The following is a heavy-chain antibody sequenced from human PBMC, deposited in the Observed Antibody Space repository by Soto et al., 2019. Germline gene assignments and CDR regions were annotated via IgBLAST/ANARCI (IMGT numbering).Heavy chain of an antibody. D-gene: IGHD4-17*01. CDR3: AALSHGDGSVGFL. J-gene: IGHJ6*02. V-gene: IGHV1-69*12. CDR1: GGTFSSYS. Sequence: QVQLVQSGAEVKKPGSSVKVSCKASGGTFSSYSISWVRQAPGLGREWMGGIIPIFGTANHAQKFQGRATITADESTSTAYTAMSSLRSEDTAVYYCAALSHGDGSVGFLWGQGTTVTVSS. CDR2: IIPIFGTA.